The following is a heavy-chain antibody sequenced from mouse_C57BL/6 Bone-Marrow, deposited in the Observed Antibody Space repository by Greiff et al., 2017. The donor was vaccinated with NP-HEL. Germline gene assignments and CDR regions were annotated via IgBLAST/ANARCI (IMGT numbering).Heavy chain of an antibody. Sequence: QVQLQQPGAELVKPGASVKLSCKASGYTFTSYWMQWVKQRPGQGLEWIGEIDPSDSYTNYNQKFKGKATLTVDTSSSTAYMQLSSLTSEDSAVYYCARSALLLRYWYFDVWGTGTTVTVSS. V-gene: IGHV1-50*01. CDR1: GYTFTSYW. CDR2: IDPSDSYT. CDR3: ARSALLLRYWYFDV. J-gene: IGHJ1*03. D-gene: IGHD1-1*01.